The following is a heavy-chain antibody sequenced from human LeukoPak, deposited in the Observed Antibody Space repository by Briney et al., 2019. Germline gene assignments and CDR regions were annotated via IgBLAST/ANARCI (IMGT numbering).Heavy chain of an antibody. CDR1: GFTFSSYS. D-gene: IGHD2-15*01. CDR3: ARDRENCSGGSCYSMAPDGMDV. J-gene: IGHJ6*02. CDR2: ISSSSTI. Sequence: GGSLRLSCAASGFTFSSYSMNWVRQAPGKGLEWVSYISSSSTIYYADSVKGRFTISRDNAKNSLYLQMNSLRAEDTAVYYCARDRENCSGGSCYSMAPDGMDVWGQGTTVTVSS. V-gene: IGHV3-48*01.